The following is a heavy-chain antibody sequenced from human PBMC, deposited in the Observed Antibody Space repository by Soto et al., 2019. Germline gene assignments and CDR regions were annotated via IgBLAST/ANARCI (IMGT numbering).Heavy chain of an antibody. J-gene: IGHJ4*02. Sequence: PPETLSLTCTVSGGSISSYYWSWIRQPPGKGLEWIGYIYYSGSTNYNPSLKSRVTISVDTSKNQFSLKLSSVTAADTAVYYCASVANYDFWSGFDYWGQGTLVTVSS. D-gene: IGHD3-3*01. CDR3: ASVANYDFWSGFDY. V-gene: IGHV4-59*01. CDR2: IYYSGST. CDR1: GGSISSYY.